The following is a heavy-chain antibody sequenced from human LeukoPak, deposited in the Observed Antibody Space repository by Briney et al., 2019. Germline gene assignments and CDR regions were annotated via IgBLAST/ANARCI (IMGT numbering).Heavy chain of an antibody. J-gene: IGHJ5*02. Sequence: GGSLRLSCTASGFTFSNSGMHWVRQAPGKGLEWVAFIRYDGSNEFYVDSVKGRFTISRDNSMNTLNLRMSSLRPEDTAVYYCARSVAGITWFDPWGQGTLVTVSS. CDR2: IRYDGSNE. V-gene: IGHV3-30*02. CDR3: ARSVAGITWFDP. D-gene: IGHD6-19*01. CDR1: GFTFSNSG.